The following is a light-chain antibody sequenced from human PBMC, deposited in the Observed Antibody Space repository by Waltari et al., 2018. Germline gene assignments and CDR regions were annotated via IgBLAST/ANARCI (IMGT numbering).Light chain of an antibody. J-gene: IGLJ1*01. V-gene: IGLV2-14*01. Sequence: QPALTQPAPVSGSPGQSITISCTGTSSDFGGYNYVSCYQQHPGKAPKLMIYDVSNRPSGVSNRFSGSKSGNTASLTISGLQAEDEADYYCSSYTSSSTLYVFGTGTKVTVL. CDR1: SSDFGGYNY. CDR3: SSYTSSSTLYV. CDR2: DVS.